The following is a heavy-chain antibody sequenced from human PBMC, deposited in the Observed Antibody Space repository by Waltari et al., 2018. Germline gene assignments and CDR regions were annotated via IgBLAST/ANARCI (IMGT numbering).Heavy chain of an antibody. J-gene: IGHJ4*02. V-gene: IGHV4-4*02. Sequence: QLQLQESGPGLVKPSGTLSLTCDVSGDSMSSTDCWSWVRQSPQRGLEGVGQVRGDGKSNYNPSFASRVTISLDTSKNQFSLSLNFATAADTAMYYCARDRGRGLYLDTWGPGTPVTVSP. CDR1: GDSMSSTDC. D-gene: IGHD1-26*01. CDR3: ARDRGRGLYLDT. CDR2: VRGDGKS.